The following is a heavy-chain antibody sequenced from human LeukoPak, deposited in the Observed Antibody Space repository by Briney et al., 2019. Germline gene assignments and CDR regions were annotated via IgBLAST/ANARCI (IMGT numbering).Heavy chain of an antibody. J-gene: IGHJ4*02. CDR3: AASGITIFGVAILTFDY. CDR1: GGSISSGSYY. CDR2: IYTSGST. D-gene: IGHD3-3*01. Sequence: SEILSLTCTVSGGSISSGSYYWSWIRQPAGKGLEWIGRIYTSGSTNYNPSLKSRVTISVDTSKNQFSLKLSSVTAADTAVYYCAASGITIFGVAILTFDYWGQGTLVTVSS. V-gene: IGHV4-61*02.